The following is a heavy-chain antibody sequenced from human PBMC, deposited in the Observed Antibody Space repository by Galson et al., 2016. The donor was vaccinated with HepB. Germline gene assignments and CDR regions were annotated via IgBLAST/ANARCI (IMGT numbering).Heavy chain of an antibody. D-gene: IGHD6-19*01. V-gene: IGHV3-21*01. CDR1: GFTFNNYA. CDR3: ARGRQWLTVTLIAEYFQH. Sequence: SLRLSCAVSGFTFNNYALNWVRQAPGKGLEWVSSISSGSNYIYYANSVKGRFTISRDNAKNSLYLQMNSLRAEDTAVYYCARGRQWLTVTLIAEYFQHWGQGTLVTVSS. J-gene: IGHJ1*01. CDR2: ISSGSNYI.